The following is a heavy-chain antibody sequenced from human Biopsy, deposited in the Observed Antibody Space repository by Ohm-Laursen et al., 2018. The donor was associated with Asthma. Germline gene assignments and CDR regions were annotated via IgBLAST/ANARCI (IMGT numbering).Heavy chain of an antibody. V-gene: IGHV3-30-3*01. D-gene: IGHD3-3*01. Sequence: SLRLSCSASGFTFRSYAMHWVRQAPGKGLEWVAVGGSYYDGGLKYCADFVNGRFTVSRDDSKNTLYLQMNSLRPDDTAVYYCARDVMEWYLPAFDFWGQGTLVTVSS. CDR1: GFTFRSYA. CDR3: ARDVMEWYLPAFDF. J-gene: IGHJ4*02. CDR2: GGSYYDGGLK.